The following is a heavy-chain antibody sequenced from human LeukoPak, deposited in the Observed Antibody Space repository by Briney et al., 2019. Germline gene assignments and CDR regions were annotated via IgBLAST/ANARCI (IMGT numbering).Heavy chain of an antibody. D-gene: IGHD6-13*01. Sequence: PSETLSLTCTVSGGSVSSGSYYWSWIRQPPGKGLEWIGYIYYSGSTNYNPSLKSRVTISVDTSKNQFSLKLSSVTAADTAVYYCARDGGSSWANWFDLWGQGTLVTVSS. V-gene: IGHV4-61*01. CDR1: GGSVSSGSYY. J-gene: IGHJ5*02. CDR3: ARDGGSSWANWFDL. CDR2: IYYSGST.